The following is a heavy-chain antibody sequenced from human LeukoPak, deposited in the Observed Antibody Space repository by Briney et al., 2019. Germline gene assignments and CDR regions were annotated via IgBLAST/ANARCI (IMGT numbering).Heavy chain of an antibody. Sequence: GGSLRLSCAASGFTFDDYTMHWVRQAPGKGLEWVSLISWDGGSTYYADSVKGRFTISRDNSKNSLYLQMNSLRTEDTALYYCAKEGCSSTSCYSYHWFDPWGQGTLVTVSS. CDR3: AKEGCSSTSCYSYHWFDP. CDR2: ISWDGGST. CDR1: GFTFDDYT. J-gene: IGHJ5*02. D-gene: IGHD2-2*01. V-gene: IGHV3-43*01.